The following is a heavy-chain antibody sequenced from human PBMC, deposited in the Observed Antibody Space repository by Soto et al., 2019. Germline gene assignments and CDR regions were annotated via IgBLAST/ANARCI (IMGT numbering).Heavy chain of an antibody. J-gene: IGHJ4*02. CDR3: AKGYYSGYDLAYFDY. D-gene: IGHD5-12*01. V-gene: IGHV3-23*01. CDR2: ISGSGDNT. Sequence: EVQLLESGGGLAQPGGSVRLSCAASGFSFDEYAMTWVRQAAGKGLEWVSAISGSGDNTYYADSVKGRFTISRDNSKNTLYLQLNSLRGEDTAVYYCAKGYYSGYDLAYFDYWGQGTLVTVSS. CDR1: GFSFDEYA.